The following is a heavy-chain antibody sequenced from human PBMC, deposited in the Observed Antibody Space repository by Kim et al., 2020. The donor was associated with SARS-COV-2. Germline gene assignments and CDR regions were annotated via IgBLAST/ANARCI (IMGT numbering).Heavy chain of an antibody. J-gene: IGHJ4*02. V-gene: IGHV3-11*01. Sequence: AYSVKCRFTISRDNAKNSLYLQMNSLRAEDTAVYYCARSQSGCVGSYVDYWGQGTLVTVSS. D-gene: IGHD3-10*01. CDR3: ARSQSGCVGSYVDY.